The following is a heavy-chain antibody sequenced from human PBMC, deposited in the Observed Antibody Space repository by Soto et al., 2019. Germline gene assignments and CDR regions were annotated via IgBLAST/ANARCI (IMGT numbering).Heavy chain of an antibody. CDR2: IWSDENNK. CDR1: GFTFSSSG. J-gene: IGHJ4*02. V-gene: IGHV3-33*01. CDR3: ARDLGGSPFDY. D-gene: IGHD6-19*01. Sequence: PGGSLRLSCAASGFTFSSSGMHWVRQAPGKGLEWVAVIWSDENNKYYADSVKGRFTISRDNSKNTLYLQMNSLRAEDTAVYYCARDLGGSPFDYWGRGTLVTVS.